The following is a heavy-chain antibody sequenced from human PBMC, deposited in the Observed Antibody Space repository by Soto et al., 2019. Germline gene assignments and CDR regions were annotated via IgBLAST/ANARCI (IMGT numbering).Heavy chain of an antibody. V-gene: IGHV4-31*03. CDR2: IYYSGAT. J-gene: IGHJ4*02. CDR1: GGSISSGGYY. D-gene: IGHD5-18*01. Sequence: SETLSLTCTVSGGSISSGGYYWSWIRQHPGKGLEWIGYIYYSGATYYNPSLKGRVTISVDTSKNQFSLKLSSVTAADTAVYYCARDYSYGSIPFDYWGQGTLVTVSS. CDR3: ARDYSYGSIPFDY.